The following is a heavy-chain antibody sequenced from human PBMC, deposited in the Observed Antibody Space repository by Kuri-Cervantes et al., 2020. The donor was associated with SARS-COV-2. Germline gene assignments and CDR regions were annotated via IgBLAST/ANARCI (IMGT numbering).Heavy chain of an antibody. D-gene: IGHD1-26*01. V-gene: IGHV3-21*01. CDR1: GFTFSSHS. CDR2: ISSSSSYI. Sequence: GESLKISCAASGFTFSSHSMNWVRQAPGKGLEWVSSISSSSSYIYYADSVKGRFTISRDNAKNSLYLQMNSLRAEDTAVYYCARALGGSYQGAFDIWGQGTMVTVSS. J-gene: IGHJ3*02. CDR3: ARALGGSYQGAFDI.